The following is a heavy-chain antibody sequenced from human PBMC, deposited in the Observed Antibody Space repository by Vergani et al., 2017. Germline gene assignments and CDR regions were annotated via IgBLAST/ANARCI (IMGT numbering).Heavy chain of an antibody. V-gene: IGHV3-23*04. CDR2: ISASGAPT. CDR1: GITFSNAW. CDR3: ASAYGRYDWFDY. Sequence: EVQVVESGGGLIKPGGSLRLSCVVSGITFSNAWMSWVRQAPGKGLEWVSGISASGAPTYYADSVKGRVTISRDNSKNTLYRQMNSLRVDDTAVYYCASAYGRYDWFDYWGQRTLVTVSS. D-gene: IGHD1-20*01. J-gene: IGHJ4*01.